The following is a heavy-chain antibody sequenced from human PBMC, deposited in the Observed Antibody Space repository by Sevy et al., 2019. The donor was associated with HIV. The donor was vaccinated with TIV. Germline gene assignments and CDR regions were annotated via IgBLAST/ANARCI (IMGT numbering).Heavy chain of an antibody. CDR1: GFTFSSYS. Sequence: GGSLRLSYAASGFTFSSYSMNWVRQAPGKGLEWVSSISSSSSYIYYADSVKGRFTISRDNAKNSLYLQMNSLRAEDTAVYYCARVRRVVRRSSAFDIWGQGTMVTVSS. D-gene: IGHD3-10*01. CDR3: ARVRRVVRRSSAFDI. V-gene: IGHV3-21*01. J-gene: IGHJ3*02. CDR2: ISSSSSYI.